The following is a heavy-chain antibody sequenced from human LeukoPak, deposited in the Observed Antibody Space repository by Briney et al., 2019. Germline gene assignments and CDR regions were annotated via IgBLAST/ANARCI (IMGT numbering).Heavy chain of an antibody. CDR3: ARDSRWIQFDY. CDR2: IYHSGST. Sequence: SETLSLTCTVSGYSISSGYYWGWIRQPPGKGLEWIGSIYHSGSTYYNPSLKSRVTISVDTSKNQFSLKLSSVTAADTAVYYCARDSRWIQFDYWGQGTLVTVSS. CDR1: GYSISSGYY. D-gene: IGHD5-18*01. J-gene: IGHJ4*02. V-gene: IGHV4-38-2*02.